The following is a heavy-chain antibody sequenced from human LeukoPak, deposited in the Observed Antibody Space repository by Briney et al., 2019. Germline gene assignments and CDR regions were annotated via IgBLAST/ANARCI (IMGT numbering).Heavy chain of an antibody. CDR1: GGSISNNDYY. J-gene: IGHJ4*02. CDR3: ARDLEDYFDY. Sequence: SETLSLTCTVSGGSISNNDYYWGWIRQPPGKGLEWIGSIYHSGSTYYNPSLKSRATISVDTSKNQFSLKLSSVTAADTAVYYCARDLEDYFDYWGQGTLVTVSS. D-gene: IGHD1-1*01. CDR2: IYHSGST. V-gene: IGHV4-39*07.